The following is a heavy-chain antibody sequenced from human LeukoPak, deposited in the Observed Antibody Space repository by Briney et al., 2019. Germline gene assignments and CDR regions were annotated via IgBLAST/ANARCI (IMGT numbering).Heavy chain of an antibody. CDR2: INHSGST. D-gene: IGHD6-19*01. CDR3: ARGGTGAVAGSVHFDY. J-gene: IGHJ4*02. V-gene: IGHV4-34*01. Sequence: SETLSLTCAVYGGSFSGYYRSWIRQPPGKGLEWIGEINHSGSTNYNPSLRSRVTISVDTSKSQFSLKLSSVTAADTAVYYCARGGTGAVAGSVHFDYWGQGTLVTVSS. CDR1: GGSFSGYY.